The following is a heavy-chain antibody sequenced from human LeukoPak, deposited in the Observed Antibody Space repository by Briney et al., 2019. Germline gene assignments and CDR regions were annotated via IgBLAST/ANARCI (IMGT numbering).Heavy chain of an antibody. V-gene: IGHV3-23*01. D-gene: IGHD3-22*01. CDR1: GFTFRSYA. J-gene: IGHJ4*02. CDR2: ISGSGGST. CDR3: AKASAMIVVVSKHFDY. Sequence: GGSLRLSCAASGFTFRSYAMSGVRQAPGKGLEWVSAISGSGGSTYYADSVKGRFTISRDNSKNTLYLQMDSLRAEDTAVYYCAKASAMIVVVSKHFDYWGQGTLVTVSS.